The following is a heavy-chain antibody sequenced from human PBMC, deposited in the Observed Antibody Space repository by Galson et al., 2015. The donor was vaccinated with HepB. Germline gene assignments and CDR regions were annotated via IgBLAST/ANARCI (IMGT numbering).Heavy chain of an antibody. V-gene: IGHV1-18*01. D-gene: IGHD1/OR15-1a*01. CDR3: ARDRREHSD. J-gene: IGHJ4*02. Sequence: SVKVSCKASGYAFSSNGISWVRQAPGQGLEWMGWISTYSGNTNYAQKFQGRVTMNTDTSTSTAYMELRSLRSDDTAVYYCARDRREHSDWGQGTLVTVSS. CDR2: ISTYSGNT. CDR1: GYAFSSNG.